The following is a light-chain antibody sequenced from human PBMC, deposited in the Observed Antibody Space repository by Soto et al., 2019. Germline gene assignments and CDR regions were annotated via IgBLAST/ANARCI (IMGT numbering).Light chain of an antibody. CDR2: GAS. CDR1: QSVSSK. V-gene: IGKV3-15*01. J-gene: IGKJ5*01. Sequence: EIGLTQSPATLSVSPGEGATLSCRASQSVSSKLAWYQQKPGQAPRLLIYGASTRATGIPARFSGSGSGTEFTLIISSLQSEDSAVYYCQQYNSWLWTFGQGTRLETK. CDR3: QQYNSWLWT.